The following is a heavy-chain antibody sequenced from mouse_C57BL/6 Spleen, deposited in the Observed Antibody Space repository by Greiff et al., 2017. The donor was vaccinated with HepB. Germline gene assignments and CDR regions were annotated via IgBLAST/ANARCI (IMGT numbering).Heavy chain of an antibody. Sequence: QVQLKESGAELVKPGASVKISCKASGYAFSSYWMNWVKQRPGKGLEWIGQIYPGDGDTNYNGKFKGKATLTADKSSSTADMQLSSLTAEASAVYFCARGMYYGSYWYFDVWGTGTTVTVSS. CDR2: IYPGDGDT. CDR1: GYAFSSYW. J-gene: IGHJ1*03. D-gene: IGHD1-1*01. CDR3: ARGMYYGSYWYFDV. V-gene: IGHV1-80*01.